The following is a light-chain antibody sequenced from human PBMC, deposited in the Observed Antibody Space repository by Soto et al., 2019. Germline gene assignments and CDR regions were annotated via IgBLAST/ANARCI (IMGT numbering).Light chain of an antibody. CDR3: QQYNTYSRT. V-gene: IGKV1-5*03. CDR2: MAS. Sequence: EIHMTQSPSTQSPSVGHKIIITCXASQSISSSLAWYQQKPGKAPKLLIYMASNLQSGVPSRFGGAGSGTEFTLTISSLQPDDFATYYCQQYNTYSRTFGQGTKVDIK. CDR1: QSISSS. J-gene: IGKJ1*01.